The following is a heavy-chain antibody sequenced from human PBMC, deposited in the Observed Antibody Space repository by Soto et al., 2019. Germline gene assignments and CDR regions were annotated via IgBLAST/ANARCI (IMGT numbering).Heavy chain of an antibody. CDR2: ISAYNGNT. J-gene: IGHJ3*02. D-gene: IGHD3-10*01. Sequence: QVQLVQSGAEVKKPGASVKLSCKASGYTFTSYGISWVRQAPGQGLEWMGWISAYNGNTNYAQKLQGRVTMTTDTSTRTAYMELRRLRYDDTAVYYCARDRAVIAKQGDAFDIWGQGTMVTVSS. CDR1: GYTFTSYG. CDR3: ARDRAVIAKQGDAFDI. V-gene: IGHV1-18*01.